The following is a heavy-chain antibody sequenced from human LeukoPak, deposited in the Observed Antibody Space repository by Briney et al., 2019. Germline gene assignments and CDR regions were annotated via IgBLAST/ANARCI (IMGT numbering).Heavy chain of an antibody. CDR3: ARVIAAAGFPFDY. Sequence: SETLSLTCAVYGGSFSGYYWSWIRQPPGKGLEWIGEINHSGSTNYNPSLKSRVTISVETSKSQFSLKLNSVTAADTAVYYCARVIAAAGFPFDYWGQGTLVTVSS. CDR2: INHSGST. J-gene: IGHJ4*02. CDR1: GGSFSGYY. V-gene: IGHV4-34*01. D-gene: IGHD6-13*01.